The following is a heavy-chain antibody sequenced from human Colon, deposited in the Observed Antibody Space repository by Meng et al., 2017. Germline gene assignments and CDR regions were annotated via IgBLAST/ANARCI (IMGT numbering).Heavy chain of an antibody. Sequence: VRLEGSGPGLVKPSGLLPLTWAVCGGFISSSIWWSWVRQPPGKGLEWIGEIYHSGSTNYNPSLKSRVTISVDKSKNQFSLKLSSVTAADTAVYYCARVRIYGLSDYWGQGTLVTVSS. CDR3: ARVRIYGLSDY. CDR2: IYHSGST. J-gene: IGHJ4*02. D-gene: IGHD4-17*01. V-gene: IGHV4-4*02. CDR1: GGFISSSIW.